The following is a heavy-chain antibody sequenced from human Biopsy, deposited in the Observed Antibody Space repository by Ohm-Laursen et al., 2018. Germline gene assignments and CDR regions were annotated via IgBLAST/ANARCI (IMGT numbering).Heavy chain of an antibody. CDR3: ARVGAGAPSIDYFDT. V-gene: IGHV4-59*07. Sequence: SDTLSLTCTVSGGSIGSFFWSWIRQPPGKGLEWVGYIYYSGSTNYNPCLRSRVTISVDRSKNQFSLELSSVTTADTAVYYFARVGAGAPSIDYFDTWGQGTLVTVSS. D-gene: IGHD1-26*01. CDR1: GGSIGSFF. J-gene: IGHJ4*02. CDR2: IYYSGST.